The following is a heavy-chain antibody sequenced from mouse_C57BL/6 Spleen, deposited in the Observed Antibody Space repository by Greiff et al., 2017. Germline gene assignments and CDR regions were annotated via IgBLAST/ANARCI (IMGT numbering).Heavy chain of an antibody. CDR2: IDPSDSYP. D-gene: IGHD5-1*01. CDR3: ARTEGVRYFDY. V-gene: IGHV1-69*01. CDR1: GYTFTSYW. Sequence: QVQLQQPGAELVMPGASVKLSCKASGYTFTSYWMHWVKQRPGQGLEWIGEIDPSDSYPNYTPKFKGKSTLTGDNSSSTAYMQLSSLTSEDSAVYYCARTEGVRYFDYWGQGTTLTVSS. J-gene: IGHJ2*01.